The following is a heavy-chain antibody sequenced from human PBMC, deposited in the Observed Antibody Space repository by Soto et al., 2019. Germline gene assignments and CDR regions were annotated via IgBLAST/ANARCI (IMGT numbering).Heavy chain of an antibody. D-gene: IGHD3-3*01. CDR3: ARTLNEWLLGLV. CDR1: GYTFSSYG. CDR2: ISAYNGNT. V-gene: IGHV1-18*01. Sequence: QVKLVQSGGEVKKPGASVKMSCKASGYTFSSYGISWVRKAPGQGLEWMGWISAYNGNTNYAQKFQGRVTMTTDTSTTTAYMELRSLRADDTAIYYCARTLNEWLLGLVWGQGTPVTVSS. J-gene: IGHJ4*02.